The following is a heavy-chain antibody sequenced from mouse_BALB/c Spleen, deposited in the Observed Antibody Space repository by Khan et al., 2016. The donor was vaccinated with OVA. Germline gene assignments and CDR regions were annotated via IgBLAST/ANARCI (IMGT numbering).Heavy chain of an antibody. J-gene: IGHJ2*01. V-gene: IGHV14-3*02. CDR1: GLNINDTY. CDR2: IDPPNGHT. CDR3: ARMARK. Sequence: VQLQQSGAELVKSGATVTLSCTASGLNINDTYMHWLKQWPEQGLEWIGWIDPPNGHTKYDPKFQGKATITADTSSSTACLQISCLASAESAVYYCARMARKWGEGTPLTGSS.